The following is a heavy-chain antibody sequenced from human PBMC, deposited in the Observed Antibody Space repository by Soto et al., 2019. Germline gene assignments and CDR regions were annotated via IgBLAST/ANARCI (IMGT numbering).Heavy chain of an antibody. V-gene: IGHV3-30*18. CDR2: ISYDGSNK. CDR1: GFTFSSYS. CDR3: AKQIFGVVIINHGMDV. D-gene: IGHD3-3*01. J-gene: IGHJ6*02. Sequence: GGSLRLSCAASGFTFSSYSMNWVRQAPGKGLEWVAVISYDGSNKYYADSVKGRFTISRDNSKNTLYLQMNSLRAEDTAVYYCAKQIFGVVIINHGMDVWGQGTTVTVSS.